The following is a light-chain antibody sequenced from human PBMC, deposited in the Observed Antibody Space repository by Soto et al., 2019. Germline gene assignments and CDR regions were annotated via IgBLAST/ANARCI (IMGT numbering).Light chain of an antibody. CDR1: SSNIGSNT. J-gene: IGLJ1*01. V-gene: IGLV1-44*01. CDR3: AAWDDSLNGREV. Sequence: QSVLTQPPSASGTPGQRVTISCSGSSSNIGSNTVNWYQQLPGTAPKLLIYSNNQRPSGVPDRFSGSKSGTSASLAISGLQFEDEADNYCAAWDDSLNGREVFGTGTKVPVL. CDR2: SNN.